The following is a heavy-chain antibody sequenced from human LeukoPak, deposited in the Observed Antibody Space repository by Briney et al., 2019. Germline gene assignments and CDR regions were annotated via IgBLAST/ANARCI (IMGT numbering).Heavy chain of an antibody. V-gene: IGHV3-64D*06. CDR2: ISSNGGST. CDR3: VKGRGPYCGGDCYSPMGY. D-gene: IGHD2-21*02. CDR1: GFTFSSYA. J-gene: IGHJ4*02. Sequence: GGSLRPSCSASGFTFSSYAMHWVRQAPGKGLEYVSAISSNGGSTYYADSVKGRFTISRDNSKNTLYLQMSSLRAEDTAVYYCVKGRGPYCGGDCYSPMGYWGQGTLVTVSS.